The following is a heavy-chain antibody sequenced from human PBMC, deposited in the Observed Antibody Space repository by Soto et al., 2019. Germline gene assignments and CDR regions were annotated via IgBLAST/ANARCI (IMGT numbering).Heavy chain of an antibody. Sequence: QVQLVESGGGLVKPGGSLRLSCAASGFTFSDYYMSWIRQAPGKGLEWVSYISSSSSYTNYADSVKGQFTISRDNAKNSLYLQMNSLRAEDTAVYYCARVSTNWALDYWGQGTLVTVSS. CDR3: ARVSTNWALDY. V-gene: IGHV3-11*05. D-gene: IGHD7-27*01. CDR1: GFTFSDYY. CDR2: ISSSSSYT. J-gene: IGHJ4*02.